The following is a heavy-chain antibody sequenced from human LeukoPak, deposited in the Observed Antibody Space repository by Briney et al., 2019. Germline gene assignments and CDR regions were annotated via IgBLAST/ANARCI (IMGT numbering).Heavy chain of an antibody. D-gene: IGHD3-3*01. Sequence: GGSLRLSCAASGFTISSYAVSWVRQAPGKGLAWVSAISGSGGSTYYADSVKGRFTISRDNSKNTLYLQMNSLRAEDTAVYYCAKDHYDFWSGYSAMDVWGKGTTVTVSS. J-gene: IGHJ6*04. CDR2: ISGSGGST. CDR3: AKDHYDFWSGYSAMDV. V-gene: IGHV3-23*01. CDR1: GFTISSYA.